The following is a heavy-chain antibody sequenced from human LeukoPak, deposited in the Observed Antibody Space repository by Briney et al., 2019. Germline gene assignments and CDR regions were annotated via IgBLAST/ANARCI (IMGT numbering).Heavy chain of an antibody. CDR2: IYHSGST. CDR3: ARDRWGYYGSGSYYAVWYFDL. J-gene: IGHJ2*01. CDR1: GGSISSNNW. Sequence: SGTLSLTCAVSGGSISSNNWWSWVRQPPGKGLEWIGEIYHSGSTNYNPSLKSRVTISVDKSKNQFSLKLSSVTAADTAVYYCARDRWGYYGSGSYYAVWYFDLWGRGTLVTVSS. V-gene: IGHV4-4*02. D-gene: IGHD3-10*01.